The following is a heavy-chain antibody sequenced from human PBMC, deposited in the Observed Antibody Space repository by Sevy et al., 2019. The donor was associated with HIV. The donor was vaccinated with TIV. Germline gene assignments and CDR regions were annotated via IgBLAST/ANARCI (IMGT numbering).Heavy chain of an antibody. J-gene: IGHJ4*02. CDR1: GGSFSGYY. Sequence: SETLSLTCAVYGGSFSGYYWSWIRQSPGKGLEWIGEINHSGSTNYNPSLKSRVTISVDTSKNQFSLKLSSVTAADTAVYYCARGGFRYCSSTSCSFDYWGQGTLVTVSS. D-gene: IGHD2-2*01. CDR3: ARGGFRYCSSTSCSFDY. CDR2: INHSGST. V-gene: IGHV4-34*01.